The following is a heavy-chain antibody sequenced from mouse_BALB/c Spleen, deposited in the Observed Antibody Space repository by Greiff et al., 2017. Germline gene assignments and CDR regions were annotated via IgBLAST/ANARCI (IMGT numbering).Heavy chain of an antibody. CDR2: ISSGSSTI. V-gene: IGHV5-17*02. Sequence: EVHLVESGGGLVQPGGSRKLSCAASGFTFSSFGMHWVRQAPEKGLEWVAYISSGSSTIYYADTVKGRFTISRDNPKNTLFLQMTSLRSEDTAMYYCARSPLPGYFDVWGAGTTVTVSS. CDR3: ARSPLPGYFDV. D-gene: IGHD5-5*01. J-gene: IGHJ1*01. CDR1: GFTFSSFG.